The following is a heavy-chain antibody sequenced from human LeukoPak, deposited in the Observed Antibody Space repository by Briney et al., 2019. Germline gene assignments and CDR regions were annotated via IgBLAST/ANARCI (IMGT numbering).Heavy chain of an antibody. J-gene: IGHJ4*02. CDR1: GHTFTVYH. V-gene: IGHV1-2*06. Sequence: ASVKVSCKASGHTFTVYHMHWVRQAPGQGLEWMGRINPNSGDTNYAQKFQGRVTMTRDTSISTAYMELSRLRSDDTAVYYCARGYCSSTSCLFDYWGQGTLDTVSS. CDR3: ARGYCSSTSCLFDY. CDR2: INPNSGDT. D-gene: IGHD2-2*01.